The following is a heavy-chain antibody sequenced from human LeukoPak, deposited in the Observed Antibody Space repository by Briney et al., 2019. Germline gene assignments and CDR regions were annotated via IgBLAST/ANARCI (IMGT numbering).Heavy chain of an antibody. CDR1: GGSLSSYY. Sequence: SETLSLTCTVSGGSLSSYYWSWIRQPAGKGLEWIGRIYTSGSTNYNPSLKSRVTMSVDTSKNQFSLKLSPVTAADTAVYYCARDLGYSSGWTYWYFDLWGRGTLVTVSS. J-gene: IGHJ2*01. CDR3: ARDLGYSSGWTYWYFDL. V-gene: IGHV4-4*07. CDR2: IYTSGST. D-gene: IGHD6-19*01.